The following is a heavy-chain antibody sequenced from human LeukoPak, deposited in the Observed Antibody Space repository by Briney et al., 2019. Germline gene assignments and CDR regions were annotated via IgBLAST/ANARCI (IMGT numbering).Heavy chain of an antibody. J-gene: IGHJ4*02. CDR2: IRYDGSNK. CDR1: GFTFSSYG. Sequence: PGGSLRLSCAASGFTFSSYGMHWVRQAPGKGLEWVAFIRYDGSNKYYADSVKGRFTISRDNSKNTLYLQMNSLRAEDTAVYYCAKARGLIVVVPAAEDYWGQGTLVTASS. D-gene: IGHD2-2*01. V-gene: IGHV3-30*02. CDR3: AKARGLIVVVPAAEDY.